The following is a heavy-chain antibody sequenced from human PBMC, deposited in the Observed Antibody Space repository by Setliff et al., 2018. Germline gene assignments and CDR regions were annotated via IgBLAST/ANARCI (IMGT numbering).Heavy chain of an antibody. D-gene: IGHD3-3*01. J-gene: IGHJ4*02. V-gene: IGHV1-2*04. CDR3: ARGRDFWSGYLGY. Sequence: ASVKVSCKASGYTFTGYYMHWVRQAPGQGLEWMGWINPNSGGTNYAQEFQGWVTMTRDTSISTAYMELSRLRSDDTAVYYCARGRDFWSGYLGYWGQGTLVTVSS. CDR2: INPNSGGT. CDR1: GYTFTGYY.